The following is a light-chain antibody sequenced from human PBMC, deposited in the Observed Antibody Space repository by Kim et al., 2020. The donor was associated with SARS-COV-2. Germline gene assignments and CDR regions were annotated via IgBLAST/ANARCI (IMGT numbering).Light chain of an antibody. J-gene: IGLJ3*02. CDR2: LSSDGSH. V-gene: IGLV4-69*01. CDR3: QTWGTGIRV. Sequence: SVKLTCTPSSGHSSYAIAWHQQGPEKGPRYLMRLSSDGSHSKGDGTPDRFSGASSGAERYLTIASLQSEDEADYYCQTWGTGIRVFGGGTQLTVL. CDR1: SGHSSYA.